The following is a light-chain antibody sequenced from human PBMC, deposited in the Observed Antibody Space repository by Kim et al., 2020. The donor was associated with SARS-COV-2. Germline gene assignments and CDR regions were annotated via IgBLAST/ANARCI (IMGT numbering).Light chain of an antibody. J-gene: IGKJ1*01. Sequence: SPLSASVGDRVTITCRASQTLRGRLAWYQQKPGKAPKLLIFDASTLESGVPSRFRGSGSGTDFILTISSLQPDDSATYYCQHRKTFGQGTKVDIK. CDR1: QTLRGR. CDR3: QHRKT. V-gene: IGKV1-5*01. CDR2: DAS.